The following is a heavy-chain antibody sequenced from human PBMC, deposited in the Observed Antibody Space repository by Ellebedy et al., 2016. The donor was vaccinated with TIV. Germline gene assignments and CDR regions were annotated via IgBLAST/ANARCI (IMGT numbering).Heavy chain of an antibody. CDR2: ISFSGTEK. Sequence: GGSLRLSXAASGFTFSMYGMHWVRQAPGKGLDWVAGISFSGTEKYYSDSVKGRFTISRDSSANTLFLQMNSLRSDDTAVYYCARGRENYYDSRGYIPIPDTWGQGTLVIVSS. J-gene: IGHJ4*02. CDR1: GFTFSMYG. V-gene: IGHV3-30-3*01. D-gene: IGHD3-22*01. CDR3: ARGRENYYDSRGYIPIPDT.